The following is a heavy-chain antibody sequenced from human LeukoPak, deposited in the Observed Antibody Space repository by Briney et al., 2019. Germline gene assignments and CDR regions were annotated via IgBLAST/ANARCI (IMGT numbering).Heavy chain of an antibody. V-gene: IGHV1-2*02. CDR3: ARGTQWLVGNY. Sequence: GASVKVSCKASGYTFTGYYMHWVRQAPGQGLEWMGWINPNSGGTNYAQKFQGRVTMTRDTSISTAYMELSRLTSDDSALYYCARGTQWLVGNYWGQGTLVTVSS. J-gene: IGHJ4*02. CDR2: INPNSGGT. D-gene: IGHD6-19*01. CDR1: GYTFTGYY.